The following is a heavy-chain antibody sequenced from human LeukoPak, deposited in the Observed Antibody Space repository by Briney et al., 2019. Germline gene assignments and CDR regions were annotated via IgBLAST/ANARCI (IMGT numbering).Heavy chain of an antibody. Sequence: GGSLRLSCAASGFTFSSYAMHWVRQAPGKGLEWVAVISYDGSNKYYADSVKGRFTISRDNSKNTLYLQMNSLRAEDTAVYYCARDRHCSSTSCSPEYFQHWGQGTLVTVSS. V-gene: IGHV3-30-3*01. CDR1: GFTFSSYA. D-gene: IGHD2-2*01. CDR2: ISYDGSNK. J-gene: IGHJ1*01. CDR3: ARDRHCSSTSCSPEYFQH.